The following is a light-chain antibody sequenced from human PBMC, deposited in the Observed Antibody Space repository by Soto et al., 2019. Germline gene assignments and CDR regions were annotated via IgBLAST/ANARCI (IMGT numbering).Light chain of an antibody. CDR3: QQYGSSPPIT. CDR2: GAS. J-gene: IGKJ5*01. CDR1: HSVSSSY. Sequence: EIVLTQSPGTLPLSPGERATLSCRASHSVSSSYLAWYQQKPGQDPRLLIYGASSRATGIPDRFSGSGSGTDFTHTISRLEPEDFAVYYCQQYGSSPPITFCQWTRLEIK. V-gene: IGKV3-20*01.